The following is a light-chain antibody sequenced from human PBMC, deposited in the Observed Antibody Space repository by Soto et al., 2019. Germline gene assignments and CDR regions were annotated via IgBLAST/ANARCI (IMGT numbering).Light chain of an antibody. V-gene: IGKV3-20*01. Sequence: EIVLTQSPGTLSLSPGERATLSCRASQGVSSSYVAWYQQKPGQPPRLLIYGASSRATGIPDRFSGSRSGTDFTLTITRLDPEDFAVYYCQHYRTSFGGGTKVEIK. CDR2: GAS. CDR3: QHYRTS. J-gene: IGKJ4*01. CDR1: QGVSSSY.